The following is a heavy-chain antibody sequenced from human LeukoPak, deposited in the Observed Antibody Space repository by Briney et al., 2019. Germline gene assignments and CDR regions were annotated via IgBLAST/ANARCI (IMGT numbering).Heavy chain of an antibody. V-gene: IGHV3-7*01. D-gene: IGHD3-9*01. Sequence: PGGSLRLSCAASGFSFSDSWMNWVRQAPGKGLEWVANVNKDESEKTYVDSVKGRFTISRDNAKNSLYLQMNSLRAEDTAVYYCAREPILTGYPDYWGQGTLVTVSS. CDR1: GFSFSDSW. CDR2: VNKDESEK. J-gene: IGHJ4*02. CDR3: AREPILTGYPDY.